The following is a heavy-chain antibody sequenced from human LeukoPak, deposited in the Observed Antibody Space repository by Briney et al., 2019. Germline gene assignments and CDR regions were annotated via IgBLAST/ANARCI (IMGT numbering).Heavy chain of an antibody. Sequence: SETLSHTCTVSGDSISSDYWSWIRQPPGKGLEWIGYIYYSESTNYNPSLESRVTISVDTSKNQFSLKLSSVTAADTAVYCCARDGIDKVGFEYWGLGTLVTVSS. CDR1: GDSISSDY. D-gene: IGHD1-14*01. V-gene: IGHV4-59*01. CDR2: IYYSEST. CDR3: ARDGIDKVGFEY. J-gene: IGHJ4*02.